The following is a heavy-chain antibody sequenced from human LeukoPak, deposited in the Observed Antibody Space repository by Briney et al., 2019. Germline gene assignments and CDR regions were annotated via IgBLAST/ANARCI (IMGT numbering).Heavy chain of an antibody. J-gene: IGHJ4*02. Sequence: ASVKVSCKASGYTFTSYYMHWVRQAPGQGLEWMGIINPSGGSTSYAQKFQGRVTMTRDTSTSTVYMELSSLRSEDTAVYYCARGGDDFWSGYEYYFDNWGQGTLVTVSS. V-gene: IGHV1-46*01. CDR1: GYTFTSYY. D-gene: IGHD3-3*01. CDR3: ARGGDDFWSGYEYYFDN. CDR2: INPSGGST.